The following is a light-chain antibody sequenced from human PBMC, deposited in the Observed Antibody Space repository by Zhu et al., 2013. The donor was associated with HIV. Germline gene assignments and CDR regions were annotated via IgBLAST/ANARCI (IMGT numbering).Light chain of an antibody. CDR2: GAS. Sequence: EIVMTQSPATLSVYPGERVTLSCRASESVSSSLAWYQQKPGQAPRLLIYGASTRATGIPARFSGSGSGTEFSLTISSLQPEDSAGYFCQQYIKWPPFTFGPGTNVDL. J-gene: IGKJ3*01. CDR1: ESVSSS. CDR3: QQYIKWPPFT. V-gene: IGKV3-15*01.